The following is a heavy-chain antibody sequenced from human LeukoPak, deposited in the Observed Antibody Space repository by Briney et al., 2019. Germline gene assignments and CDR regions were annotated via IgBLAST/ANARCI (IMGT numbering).Heavy chain of an antibody. J-gene: IGHJ6*03. Sequence: GGSLRLSCAASGFTFSSYAITWVRQAPGKGLEWVSAISGSGDSTYYADSVKGRFTISRDSSKNTLYLQMNSLRAEDTAVYYCAKDLRGSDYYYYMDVWGKGTTVTVSS. V-gene: IGHV3-23*01. CDR2: ISGSGDST. CDR3: AKDLRGSDYYYYMDV. CDR1: GFTFSSYA. D-gene: IGHD3-16*01.